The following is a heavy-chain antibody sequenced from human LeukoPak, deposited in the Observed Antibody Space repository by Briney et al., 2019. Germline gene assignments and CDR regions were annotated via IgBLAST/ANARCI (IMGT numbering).Heavy chain of an antibody. CDR2: IYTSGST. V-gene: IGHV4-4*07. CDR1: GGSISSYY. D-gene: IGHD6-19*01. J-gene: IGHJ4*02. Sequence: SETLSLTCTVSGGSISSYYWSWIRQLAGKGLEWIGRIYTSGSTNYNPSLKSRVTMSVDTSKNQFSLRLSSVTAADTAVYFCARVGYSNAWGLDSWGQGTLVTVSS. CDR3: ARVGYSNAWGLDS.